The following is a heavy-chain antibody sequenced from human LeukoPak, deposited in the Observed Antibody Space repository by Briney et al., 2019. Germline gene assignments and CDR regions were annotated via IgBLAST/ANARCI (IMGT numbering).Heavy chain of an antibody. CDR2: IIPIFGTA. J-gene: IGHJ4*02. D-gene: IGHD5-18*01. Sequence: ASVKVSCKASGGTFSSYAISWVRQAPGQGLEWMGGIIPIFGTANYAQKFQGRVTMTEDTSTDTAYMELSSLRSEDTAVYYCATRRWIQLSNYFDYWGQGTLVTVSS. CDR3: ATRRWIQLSNYFDY. CDR1: GGTFSSYA. V-gene: IGHV1-69*06.